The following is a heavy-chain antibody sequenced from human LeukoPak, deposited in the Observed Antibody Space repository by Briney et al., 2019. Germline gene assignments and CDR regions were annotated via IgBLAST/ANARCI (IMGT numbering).Heavy chain of an antibody. J-gene: IGHJ6*02. D-gene: IGHD3-16*01. Sequence: PGGSLRLSCAASGFTFSSYAMSWVRQAPGKGLEWVSAISGSGGSTYYADSVKGRFTISRDNSKNTLYLQMNSLRAEDTAVYYCAKSHGDYYYYGMDVWGQGTTVTVTS. CDR1: GFTFSSYA. CDR3: AKSHGDYYYYGMDV. V-gene: IGHV3-23*01. CDR2: ISGSGGST.